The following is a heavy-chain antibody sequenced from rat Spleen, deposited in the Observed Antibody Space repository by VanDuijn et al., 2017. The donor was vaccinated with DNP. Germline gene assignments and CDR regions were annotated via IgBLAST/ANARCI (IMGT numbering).Heavy chain of an antibody. Sequence: EVQLVESGGGLVQPGRSLKLSCAASEFTFSKSDVAWVRQAPKKGLEWVAAISPSGSRPYSPDSVKGRFTISRDNAKSTLYLQMDSLRSEDTATYYCARDGATVAFAYWGQGTLVTVSS. CDR3: ARDGATVAFAY. D-gene: IGHD1-3*01. CDR2: ISPSGSRP. CDR1: EFTFSKSD. V-gene: IGHV5S23*01. J-gene: IGHJ3*01.